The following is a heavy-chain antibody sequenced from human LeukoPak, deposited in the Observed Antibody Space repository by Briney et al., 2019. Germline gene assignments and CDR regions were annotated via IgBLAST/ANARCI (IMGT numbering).Heavy chain of an antibody. CDR2: ISSSGSTI. Sequence: GGSLRLSCAASGFPFTRNTMNWVRQAPGKGLEWVSYISSSGSTIYYADSVKGRFTISRDNAKNSLYLQMNSLRAEDTAVYYCAREVLGDYYYYMDVWGKGTTVTVSS. V-gene: IGHV3-48*04. J-gene: IGHJ6*03. D-gene: IGHD2-8*02. CDR1: GFPFTRNT. CDR3: AREVLGDYYYYMDV.